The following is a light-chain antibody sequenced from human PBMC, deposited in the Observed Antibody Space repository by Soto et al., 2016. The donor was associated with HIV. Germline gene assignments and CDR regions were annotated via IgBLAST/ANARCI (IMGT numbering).Light chain of an antibody. Sequence: SYELTQSPSVSVAPRKSATIICGGNDIGSKSVHWYQQKPGQAPVLVVYDDADRPSGIPERFSGSNSGNTATLTISRVEAGDEADYYCQIWDSSSDHPNVFGTGTKVTVL. J-gene: IGLJ1*01. CDR1: DIGSKS. V-gene: IGLV3-21*03. CDR3: QIWDSSSDHPNV. CDR2: DDA.